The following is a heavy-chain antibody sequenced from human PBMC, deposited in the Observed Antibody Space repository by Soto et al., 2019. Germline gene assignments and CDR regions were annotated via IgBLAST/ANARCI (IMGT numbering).Heavy chain of an antibody. V-gene: IGHV4-34*01. Sequence: QVQLQQWGAGLLKPSETLSLTCAVYGGSFSGYYWSWIRQPPGKGLEWIGEINHSGSTNYNPSLKSRDTISVDTSKNQFSLKVSSVTAADTAVYYCARGGRGYGSGKRYKYYFDYWGQGTLVTVSS. CDR1: GGSFSGYY. D-gene: IGHD3-10*01. J-gene: IGHJ4*02. CDR3: ARGGRGYGSGKRYKYYFDY. CDR2: INHSGST.